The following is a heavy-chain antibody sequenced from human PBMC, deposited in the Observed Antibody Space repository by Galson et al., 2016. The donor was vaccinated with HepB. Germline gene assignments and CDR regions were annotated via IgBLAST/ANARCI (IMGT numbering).Heavy chain of an antibody. Sequence: SLRLSCAASGFTFSSHGMHWVRQTPGEGLVWVSRLSPDGSNTAYAGSVKGRFTISRDNSKNTLFLQMSSLRVEDTAVYFCAKDSRLKPSYHQHWGQGTLVTVSS. CDR1: GFTFSSHG. D-gene: IGHD5-18*01. V-gene: IGHV3-74*01. CDR3: AKDSRLKPSYHQH. J-gene: IGHJ4*02. CDR2: LSPDGSNT.